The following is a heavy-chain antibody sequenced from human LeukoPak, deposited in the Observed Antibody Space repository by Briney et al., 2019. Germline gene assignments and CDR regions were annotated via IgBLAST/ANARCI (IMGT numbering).Heavy chain of an antibody. D-gene: IGHD4-17*01. V-gene: IGHV4-39*01. Sequence: PSETLSLTCTVSGVSISSSIYYWGWIRQPPGKGLEWIGSIHYSGSTYYNPSLKSRVTISVDTSKNQFSLKVNSVTAADTAVYYCASLYGDYVSSDYWGQGTLVTVSS. CDR3: ASLYGDYVSSDY. CDR1: GVSISSSIYY. J-gene: IGHJ4*02. CDR2: IHYSGST.